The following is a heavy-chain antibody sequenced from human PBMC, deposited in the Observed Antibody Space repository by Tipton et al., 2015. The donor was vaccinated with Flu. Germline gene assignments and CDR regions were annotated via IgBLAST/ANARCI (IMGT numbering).Heavy chain of an antibody. D-gene: IGHD1-26*01. V-gene: IGHV3-64*01. CDR2: ISSNGGST. CDR3: ARVSVSGEDYYYMDV. Sequence: LSCAASGFTFSSYAMHWVRQAPGKGLEYVSAISSNGGSTYYANSVKGRFTISRDNSKNTLYLQMGSLRAEDMAVYYCARVSVSGEDYYYMDVWGKGTTVTVSS. J-gene: IGHJ6*03. CDR1: GFTFSSYA.